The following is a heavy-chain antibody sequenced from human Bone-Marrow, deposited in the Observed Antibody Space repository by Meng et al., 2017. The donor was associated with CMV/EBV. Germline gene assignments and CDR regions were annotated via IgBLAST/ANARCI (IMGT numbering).Heavy chain of an antibody. CDR1: AYTFSNYD. CDR2: MNPNRGNT. J-gene: IGHJ6*02. Sequence: ASVKVSCKASAYTFSNYDIIWVRQASGQGREWVGWMNPNRGNTAYAQKFQGRVTMTRDTSTSIAYMELSSLRSGDTAVYYCARYTGNSASYYYYGMDVWGQGTTVTVSS. V-gene: IGHV1-8*01. CDR3: ARYTGNSASYYYYGMDV. D-gene: IGHD4-23*01.